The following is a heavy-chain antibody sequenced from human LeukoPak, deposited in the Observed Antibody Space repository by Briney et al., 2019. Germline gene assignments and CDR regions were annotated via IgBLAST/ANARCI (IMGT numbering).Heavy chain of an antibody. CDR3: ARHRDYYDT. J-gene: IGHJ4*01. Sequence: SESLSLTCTVSGSSINNNFWTWIRQPPGKGLEWIGYIVSSGSANYNPSLKSRVIISGDTSKKQISLRLTSVTAADTAMYFCARHRDYYDTWGHGTLVTVSS. CDR1: GSSINNNF. CDR2: IVSSGSA. V-gene: IGHV4-59*08. D-gene: IGHD3-22*01.